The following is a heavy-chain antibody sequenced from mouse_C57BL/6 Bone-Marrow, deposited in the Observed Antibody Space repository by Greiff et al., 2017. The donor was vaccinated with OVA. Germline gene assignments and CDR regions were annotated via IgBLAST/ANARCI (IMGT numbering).Heavy chain of an antibody. Sequence: EVNVVESGGGLVKPGGSLKLSCAASGFTFSSYAMSWVRQTPEKRLEWVATISDGGSYTYYPDNVKGRFTISRDNAKNNLYLQMSHLKSEDTAMYYCARENYYGSSYWYFDVWGTGTTVTVSS. J-gene: IGHJ1*03. D-gene: IGHD1-1*01. CDR3: ARENYYGSSYWYFDV. V-gene: IGHV5-4*01. CDR2: ISDGGSYT. CDR1: GFTFSSYA.